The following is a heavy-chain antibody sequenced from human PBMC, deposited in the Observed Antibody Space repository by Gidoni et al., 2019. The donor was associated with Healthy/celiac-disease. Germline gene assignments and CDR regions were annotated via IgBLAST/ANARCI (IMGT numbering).Heavy chain of an antibody. Sequence: QLQLQESGPGLVKPSETLSLTCTVSGGSISSSSYYWGWIRQPPGKGLEWIGSIYYSGSTYYNPSLKSRVTISVDTSKNQFSLKLSSVTAADTAVYYYARAPTPRITMIVVVIPWRHAFDIWGQGTMVTVSS. CDR1: GGSISSSSYY. D-gene: IGHD3-22*01. CDR2: IYYSGST. J-gene: IGHJ3*02. CDR3: ARAPTPRITMIVVVIPWRHAFDI. V-gene: IGHV4-39*01.